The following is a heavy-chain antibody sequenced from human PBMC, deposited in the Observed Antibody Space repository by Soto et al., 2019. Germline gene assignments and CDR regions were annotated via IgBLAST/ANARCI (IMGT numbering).Heavy chain of an antibody. CDR3: AKDVDYDFWSGYLSDAFDI. CDR1: GFTFSSYA. Sequence: GESLKISCAASGFTFSSYAMSWVRQAPGKGLEWVSAISGSGGSTYYADSVKGRFTISRDNSKNTLYLQMNSLRAEDTAVYYCAKDVDYDFWSGYLSDAFDIWGQGTMVTVSS. D-gene: IGHD3-3*01. V-gene: IGHV3-23*01. CDR2: ISGSGGST. J-gene: IGHJ3*02.